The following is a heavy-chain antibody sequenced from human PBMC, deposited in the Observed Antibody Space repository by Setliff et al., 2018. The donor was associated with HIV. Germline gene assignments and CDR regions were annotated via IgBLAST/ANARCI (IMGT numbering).Heavy chain of an antibody. Sequence: ASVKVSCKASGYTFTSYGISWVRQAPGQGLEWMGWISAYNGNTNYAQRLQGRVTMTTDTSTSTAYMELRSLRSDGTAVYYCARVAGGDIVVVVAATPYYYYMDVWGKGTTVTVSS. CDR1: GYTFTSYG. CDR3: ARVAGGDIVVVVAATPYYYYMDV. J-gene: IGHJ6*03. CDR2: ISAYNGNT. D-gene: IGHD2-15*01. V-gene: IGHV1-18*01.